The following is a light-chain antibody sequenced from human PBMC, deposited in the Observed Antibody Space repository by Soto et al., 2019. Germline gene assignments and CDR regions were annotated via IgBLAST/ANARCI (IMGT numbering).Light chain of an antibody. CDR2: GAS. V-gene: IGKV3-20*01. Sequence: EIVLTQSPGTLSLSTGERATLFCRASQSVRTNYLAWYPPKRGQAPRPLIYGASSRATGIPDRFSGSGSGTDFTLTISSLQPEDLATYYCHQANSFPLTFGQGTRREI. J-gene: IGKJ5*01. CDR3: HQANSFPLT. CDR1: QSVRTNY.